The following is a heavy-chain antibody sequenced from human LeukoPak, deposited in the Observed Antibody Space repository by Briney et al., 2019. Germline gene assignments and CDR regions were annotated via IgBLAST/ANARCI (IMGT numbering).Heavy chain of an antibody. D-gene: IGHD6-13*01. CDR3: AKGNLYSSSWYYYYMDV. CDR1: GFTFSSYA. V-gene: IGHV3-30*04. J-gene: IGHJ6*03. Sequence: GRSLRLSCAASGFTFSSYAMHWVRQAPGKGLERVAVISYDGSNKYYADSVKGRFTISRDNSKNTLYLQMNSLRAEGTAVYYCAKGNLYSSSWYYYYMDVWGKGTTVTVSS. CDR2: ISYDGSNK.